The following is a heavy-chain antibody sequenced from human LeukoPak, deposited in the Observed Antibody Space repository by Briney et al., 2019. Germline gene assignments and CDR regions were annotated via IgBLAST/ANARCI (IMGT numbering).Heavy chain of an antibody. CDR3: ARDLGYSGYDHPDY. D-gene: IGHD5-12*01. CDR2: ISSSSSYI. V-gene: IGHV3-21*04. J-gene: IGHJ4*02. CDR1: GFTFSSYS. Sequence: GGSLRLSCAASGFTFSSYSMNWVRQAPGKELEWVSSISSSSSYIYYADSVKGRFTISRDNAKNSLYLQMNSLRAEDTALYHCARDLGYSGYDHPDYWGQGTLVTVSS.